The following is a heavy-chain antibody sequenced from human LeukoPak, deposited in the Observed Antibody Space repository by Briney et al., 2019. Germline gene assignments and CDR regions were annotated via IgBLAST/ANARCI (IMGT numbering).Heavy chain of an antibody. CDR1: GYTFTSYG. CDR3: ARGQYIVVVPAAIPSYDYYGMDV. J-gene: IGHJ6*02. D-gene: IGHD2-2*01. Sequence: ASVKVSCRASGYTFTSYGVSWVRQAPGQGLEWMGWISAYNGNTNYAQKLQGRVTMTTDTSTSTAYMELRSLRSDDTAVYYCARGQYIVVVPAAIPSYDYYGMDVWGQGTTVTVSS. V-gene: IGHV1-18*01. CDR2: ISAYNGNT.